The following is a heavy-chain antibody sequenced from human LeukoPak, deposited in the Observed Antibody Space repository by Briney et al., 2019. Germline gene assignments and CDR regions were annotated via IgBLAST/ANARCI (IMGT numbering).Heavy chain of an antibody. Sequence: NASETLSLTCTVSGGSISGYYWSWIRQPAGQGLEWIGRIYTNGDTKFNPSLKSRVTMSVDTSKNQLSLKLRPVTAADTAVYYCARAAGAAGGQYFDYWPGNLGHRLL. D-gene: IGHD6-13*01. CDR2: IYTNGDT. V-gene: IGHV4-4*07. CDR1: GGSISGYY. CDR3: ARAAGAAGGQYFDY. J-gene: IGHJ4*02.